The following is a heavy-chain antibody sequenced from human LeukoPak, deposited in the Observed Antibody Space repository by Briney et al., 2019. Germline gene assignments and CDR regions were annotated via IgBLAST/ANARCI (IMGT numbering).Heavy chain of an antibody. D-gene: IGHD3-3*01. CDR3: ARPHNNWRWYFDL. V-gene: IGHV3-30*03. CDR1: GFTFSSYG. J-gene: IGHJ2*01. CDR2: ISYDGSNK. Sequence: GRSLRLSCAATGFTFSSYGMHWVRQAPGKGLEWVAVISYDGSNKYYADSVKGRFTISRDNSKNTLYLQMNSLRAEDTAVYYCARPHNNWRWYFDLWGRGTLVTVS.